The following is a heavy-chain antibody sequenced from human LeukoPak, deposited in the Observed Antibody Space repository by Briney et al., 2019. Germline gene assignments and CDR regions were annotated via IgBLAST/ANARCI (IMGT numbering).Heavy chain of an antibody. V-gene: IGHV4-31*03. CDR1: GGSISSGGYY. D-gene: IGHD4-17*01. J-gene: IGHJ3*02. CDR2: IYYSGST. Sequence: SETLSLTCTVSGGSISSGGYYWSWIRQHPGKGLEWIGYIYYSGSTYYNPSLKSRVTISVDTSKNQFSLKLSSVTAADTAVYYCAREGEYYGDFGEDAFDIWGQGTMVTVSS. CDR3: AREGEYYGDFGEDAFDI.